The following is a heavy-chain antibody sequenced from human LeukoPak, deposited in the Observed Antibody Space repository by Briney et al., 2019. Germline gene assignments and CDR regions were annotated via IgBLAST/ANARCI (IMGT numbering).Heavy chain of an antibody. Sequence: GGSLRLSCADSGFTFSSYWMHWVRQAPGKGLVWVSRINSDGSSTSYAASVKGRFTISRDNAKNTLYLQMNSLRAEDTAVYYCAREGDSSGWYDFDYWGQGTLVTVSS. J-gene: IGHJ4*02. CDR1: GFTFSSYW. CDR2: INSDGSST. V-gene: IGHV3-74*01. CDR3: AREGDSSGWYDFDY. D-gene: IGHD6-19*01.